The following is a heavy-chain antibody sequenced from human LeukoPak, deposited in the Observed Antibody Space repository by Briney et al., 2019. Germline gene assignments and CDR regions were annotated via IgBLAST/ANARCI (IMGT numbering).Heavy chain of an antibody. Sequence: GSLRLSCAASGFTFSSYSMNWVRQAPGKGLEWVSSISSSSSYIYYADSVKGRFTISRDDTKNSLYLQMNSLRAEDTAVYYCAGGRIAAAGTSVYWGQGTLVTVSS. J-gene: IGHJ4*02. CDR3: AGGRIAAAGTSVY. CDR2: ISSSSSYI. CDR1: GFTFSSYS. V-gene: IGHV3-21*01. D-gene: IGHD6-13*01.